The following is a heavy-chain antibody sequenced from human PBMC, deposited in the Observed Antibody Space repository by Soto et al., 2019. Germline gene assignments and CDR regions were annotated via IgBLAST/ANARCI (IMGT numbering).Heavy chain of an antibody. CDR1: GFTFSSYA. CDR2: VGVSGATT. J-gene: IGHJ4*02. CDR3: AKFRAGLGSQTDS. V-gene: IGHV3-23*01. Sequence: EVQLLESGGNLVQPGGSLRLSCAASGFTFSSYAMSWVRQAPGKGLEWVSTVGVSGATTYYTDSVKGRFTISRDHSNNTFFLQMHSLRAEDTAIYFCAKFRAGLGSQTDSWGQGTLVTVSS. D-gene: IGHD3-10*01.